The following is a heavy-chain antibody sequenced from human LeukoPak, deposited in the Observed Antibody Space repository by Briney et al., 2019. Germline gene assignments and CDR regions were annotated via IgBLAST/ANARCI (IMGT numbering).Heavy chain of an antibody. CDR1: GGTFSSYA. J-gene: IGHJ4*02. D-gene: IGHD3-22*01. V-gene: IGHV1-69*05. CDR2: IIPIFGTA. Sequence: ASVKVSCKASGGTFSSYAISWVRQAPGQGLEWMGGIIPIFGTANYAQKFQGRVTMTRDTSTSTVYMELSSLRSEDTAVYYCARDLDDSSNYYSKIDTFFDYWGQGTLVTVSS. CDR3: ARDLDDSSNYYSKIDTFFDY.